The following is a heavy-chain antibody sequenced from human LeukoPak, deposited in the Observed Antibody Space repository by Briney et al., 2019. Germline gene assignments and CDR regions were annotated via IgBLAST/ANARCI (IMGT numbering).Heavy chain of an antibody. CDR2: ISWDGGTT. J-gene: IGHJ6*03. V-gene: IGHV3-43D*04. D-gene: IGHD6-13*01. CDR1: GFIFDDYA. Sequence: GGSLRLSCAASGFIFDDYAMHWVRQAPGKGLEWGSLISWDGGTTYYADSVKGRFTISRDNSKDSLYLQMNSLRGEDTAFYYCTTHPDYSRSIYNMDVWGKGTPVTVSS. CDR3: TTHPDYSRSIYNMDV.